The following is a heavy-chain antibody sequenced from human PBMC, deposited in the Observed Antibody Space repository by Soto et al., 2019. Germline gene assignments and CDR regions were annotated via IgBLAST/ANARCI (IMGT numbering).Heavy chain of an antibody. D-gene: IGHD6-13*01. J-gene: IGHJ1*01. CDR2: INWNSGSI. Sequence: EVQLVESGGGLVQPGRSLSLSCAASGFTFDDYAMHWVRQVPGTGLEWVSGINWNSGSIGYADSVKGRFATSRDNAKNSLHLQMNSLRAEDTAFYYCVKDESINWYSGHFRHWGQGTRVTVSS. V-gene: IGHV3-9*01. CDR1: GFTFDDYA. CDR3: VKDESINWYSGHFRH.